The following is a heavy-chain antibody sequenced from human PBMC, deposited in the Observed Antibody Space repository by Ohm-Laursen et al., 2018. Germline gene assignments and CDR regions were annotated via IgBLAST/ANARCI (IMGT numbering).Heavy chain of an antibody. J-gene: IGHJ4*02. CDR1: GFSFSSYW. CDR2: IKEDGSEK. V-gene: IGHV3-7*03. CDR3: AKAPVGWELLGGIFDY. Sequence: GSLRLSCTASGFSFSSYWMNWVRQAPGKGLEWVANIKEDGSEKNYVDSVKGRFTISRDNGKNSLYLQMNSLRAEDTALYYCAKAPVGWELLGGIFDYWGQGTLVTVSS. D-gene: IGHD1-26*01.